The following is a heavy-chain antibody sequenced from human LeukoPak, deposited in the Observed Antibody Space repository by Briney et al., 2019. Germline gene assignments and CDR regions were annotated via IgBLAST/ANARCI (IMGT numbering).Heavy chain of an antibody. J-gene: IGHJ4*02. V-gene: IGHV3-33*01. D-gene: IGHD6-19*01. CDR1: GFTFSSYG. Sequence: PGRPLRLSCAASGFTFSSYGMHWVRQAPGKGLEWVAVIWYDGSNKYYADSVKGRFTISRDNSKNTLYLQMNSLRAEDTAVYYCARERIAVAGEFDYWGQGTLVTVSS. CDR3: ARERIAVAGEFDY. CDR2: IWYDGSNK.